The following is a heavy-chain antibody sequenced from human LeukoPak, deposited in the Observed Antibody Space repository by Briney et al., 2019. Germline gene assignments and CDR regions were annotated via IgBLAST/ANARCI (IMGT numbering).Heavy chain of an antibody. CDR1: GFTFSNYG. CDR2: IWYDGSNK. V-gene: IGHV3-33*06. D-gene: IGHD2-2*01. CDR3: AKDRGSSTSCSDY. Sequence: GRSLRLSCVASGFTFSNYGMHWVRQAPGKGLEWVAVIWYDGSNKYYADSVKGRFTISRDNSKNTLYLQMNSLRAEDTAVYYCAKDRGSSTSCSDYWGQGTLVTVSS. J-gene: IGHJ4*02.